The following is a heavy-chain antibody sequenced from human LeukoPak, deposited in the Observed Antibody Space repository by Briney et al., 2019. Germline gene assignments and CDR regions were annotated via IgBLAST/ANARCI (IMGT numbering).Heavy chain of an antibody. CDR3: AKVPIVLMVYATDFDY. CDR2: ISSSGSTI. D-gene: IGHD2-8*01. CDR1: GFTFSDYY. V-gene: IGHV3-11*01. Sequence: GGSLRLSCAASGFTFSDYYMSWIRQAPGKGLEWVSYISSSGSTIYYADSVKGRFTISRDNAKNSLYLQMSSLRAEDTAVYYCAKVPIVLMVYATDFDYWGQGTLVTVSS. J-gene: IGHJ4*02.